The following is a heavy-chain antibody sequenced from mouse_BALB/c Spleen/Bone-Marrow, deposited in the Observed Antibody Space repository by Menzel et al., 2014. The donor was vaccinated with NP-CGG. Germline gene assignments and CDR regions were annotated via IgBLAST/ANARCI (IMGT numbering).Heavy chain of an antibody. J-gene: IGHJ3*01. Sequence: VQLKDSGGGLVKSGGSLKLSCAASGFTFSNYGMSWVRQTPEERLEWVATISGGGSYTFYSDSVKGRFTISRDNAKNNLYLQLSSLRSEDTALYYCARHAYYDQTEVSFVYWGQGTLVTVSA. CDR2: ISGGGSYT. CDR3: ARHAYYDQTEVSFVY. D-gene: IGHD2-4*01. V-gene: IGHV5-9-2*01. CDR1: GFTFSNYG.